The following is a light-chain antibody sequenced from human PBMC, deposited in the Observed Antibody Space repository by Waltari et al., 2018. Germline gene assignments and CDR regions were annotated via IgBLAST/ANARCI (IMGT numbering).Light chain of an antibody. V-gene: IGKV3-20*01. CDR1: QNIGTY. J-gene: IGKJ1*01. Sequence: LTQSPGTLSLSPRETATLSCRAIQNIGTYLVWYQQKPGQPPRLFMYAASRRATGLPDRFSGSGSGTAFSLTISRLEPEDFAVYYSQDHERLPGTFVQGTRVEIK. CDR3: QDHERLPGT. CDR2: AAS.